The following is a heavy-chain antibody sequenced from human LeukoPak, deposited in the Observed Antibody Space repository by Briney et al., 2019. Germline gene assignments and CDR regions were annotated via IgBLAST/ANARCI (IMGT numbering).Heavy chain of an antibody. Sequence: KPGGSLRLSCTVSGFTVSSNSMSWVRQAPGKGLEWVSFIYSAGGVYYSDSVKGRFTISIDNSKNTLYLQMNSLRAEDTAVYYCARRAGAYTHPYDYWGQGTLVTVSS. CDR3: ARRAGAYTHPYDY. V-gene: IGHV3-53*01. J-gene: IGHJ4*02. CDR2: IYSAGGV. D-gene: IGHD3-16*01. CDR1: GFTVSSNS.